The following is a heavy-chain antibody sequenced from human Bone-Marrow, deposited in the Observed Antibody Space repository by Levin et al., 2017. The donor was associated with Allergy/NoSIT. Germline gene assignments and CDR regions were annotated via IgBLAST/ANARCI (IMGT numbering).Heavy chain of an antibody. CDR2: IYYSGST. CDR3: ARDDYGDYWFDP. CDR1: GGSISTYY. V-gene: IGHV4-59*01. J-gene: IGHJ5*02. Sequence: SQTLSLPCTVSGGSISTYYWSWLRQPPGKGLEWIGNIYYSGSTNYNPSLKSRVTISVDTSKNHFSLKLSSVTAADTAVYFCARDDYGDYWFDPWGQGTLVTVSS. D-gene: IGHD4-17*01.